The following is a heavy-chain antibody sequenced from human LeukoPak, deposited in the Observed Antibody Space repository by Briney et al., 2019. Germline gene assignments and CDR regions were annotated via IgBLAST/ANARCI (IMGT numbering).Heavy chain of an antibody. CDR2: ISYDGSNK. CDR3: ARDSAPTWYSGYDYYFDY. D-gene: IGHD5-12*01. CDR1: GFTFSSYA. V-gene: IGHV3-30-3*01. J-gene: IGHJ4*02. Sequence: GGSLRLSCAASGFTFSSYAMHWVRQAPGKGLEWVAVISYDGSNKYYADSVKGRFTISRDNSKNTLYLQMNSLRAEDTAVYFCARDSAPTWYSGYDYYFDYWGQGTLVTVSS.